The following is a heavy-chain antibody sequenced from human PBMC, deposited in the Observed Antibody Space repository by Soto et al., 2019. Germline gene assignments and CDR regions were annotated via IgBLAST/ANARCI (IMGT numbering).Heavy chain of an antibody. V-gene: IGHV1-18*01. J-gene: IGHJ6*02. D-gene: IGHD3-22*01. Sequence: ASVKVSCKASGYTFTSYGISWVRQAPGQGLEWMGWISAYNGNTNYAQKLQGRVTMTTDTSTSTAYMELRSLRSDDTAVYYCATDSSGYYFGFDYYYGMDVWGQGTTVTAP. CDR3: ATDSSGYYFGFDYYYGMDV. CDR2: ISAYNGNT. CDR1: GYTFTSYG.